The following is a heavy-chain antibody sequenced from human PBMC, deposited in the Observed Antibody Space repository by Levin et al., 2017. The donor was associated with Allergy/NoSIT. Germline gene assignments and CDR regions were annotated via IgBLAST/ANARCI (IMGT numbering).Heavy chain of an antibody. CDR2: INPNDSST. CDR1: GYTFTTYY. CDR3: ARDNNFWSFDY. D-gene: IGHD5-24*01. V-gene: IGHV1-46*01. J-gene: IGHJ4*02. Sequence: ASVKVSCKASGYTFTTYYMHWVRQAPGQGLEWMGRINPNDSSTIYAQNFQGRVTLTRDTSTSAVYMELSSLRSEDTAVYYCARDNNFWSFDYWGQGSLVTVSS.